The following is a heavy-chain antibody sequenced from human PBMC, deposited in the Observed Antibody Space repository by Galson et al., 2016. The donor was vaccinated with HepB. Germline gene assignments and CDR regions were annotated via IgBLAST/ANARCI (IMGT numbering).Heavy chain of an antibody. D-gene: IGHD4-23*01. V-gene: IGHV2-5*02. Sequence: PALVKPTQTLTLTCTFSGFSLSTSAMAVGWIRQPPGKALEWLALIYWDNDQRYSPSLERRLSISKDTSRNQVVLTMTNMDPVYTATYYCGHRFGGRDYEYWGHGILVTVSS. CDR1: GFSLSTSAMA. CDR2: IYWDNDQ. J-gene: IGHJ4*01. CDR3: GHRFGGRDYEY.